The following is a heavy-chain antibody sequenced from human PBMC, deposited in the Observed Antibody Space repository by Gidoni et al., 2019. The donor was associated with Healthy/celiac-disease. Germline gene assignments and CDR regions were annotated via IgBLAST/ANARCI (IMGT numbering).Heavy chain of an antibody. D-gene: IGHD3-22*01. CDR3: TTPPYYYDSSGPTRDY. CDR1: GFTFSTAW. CDR2: IKSKTDGGTT. Sequence: EVQLVESGGGLVQPGWSLSLSCSASGFTFSTAWMSWVRQAPGKGLEWVGRIKSKTDGGTTDYAAPVKGRFTISRDDSKNTLYLQMNSLKTEDTAVYYCTTPPYYYDSSGPTRDYWGQGTLVTVSS. V-gene: IGHV3-15*01. J-gene: IGHJ4*02.